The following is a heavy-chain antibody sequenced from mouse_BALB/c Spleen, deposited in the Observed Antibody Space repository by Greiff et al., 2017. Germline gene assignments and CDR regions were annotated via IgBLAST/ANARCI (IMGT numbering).Heavy chain of an antibody. CDR3: ASHYDGYPWFAY. CDR2: IDPANGNT. V-gene: IGHV14-3*02. D-gene: IGHD2-3*01. Sequence: EVQGVESGAELVKPGASVKLSCTASGFNIKDTYMHWVKQRPEQGLEWIGRIDPANGNTKYDPKFQGKATITADTSSNTAYLQLSSLTSEDTAVYYCASHYDGYPWFAYWGQGTLVTVSA. J-gene: IGHJ3*01. CDR1: GFNIKDTY.